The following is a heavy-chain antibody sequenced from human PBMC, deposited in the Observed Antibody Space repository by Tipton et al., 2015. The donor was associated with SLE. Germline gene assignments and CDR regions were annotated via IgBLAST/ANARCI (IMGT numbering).Heavy chain of an antibody. CDR3: IRSPNYDFMDV. Sequence: TLSLTCTVSGASISSSDYYWSWIRQHPGKGLEWIGYIHYSGNTYYNPSLKSRVTMSVDTSKNQFSLELRTVIVADTAVYYCIRSPNYDFMDVWGKGTTVTVSS. CDR1: GASISSSDYY. V-gene: IGHV4-31*03. CDR2: IHYSGNT. J-gene: IGHJ6*03.